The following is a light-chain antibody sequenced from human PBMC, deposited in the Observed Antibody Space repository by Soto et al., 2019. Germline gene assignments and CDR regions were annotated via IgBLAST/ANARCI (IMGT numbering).Light chain of an antibody. CDR1: QSVSSSY. V-gene: IGKV3-20*01. Sequence: EIVLTQSPGTLSLSPGERATLSCRASQSVSSSYLAWYQQKPGQAPRLLIYGASSRATGIPDRFSGSGSGTDFTLTTSRLEPEDFAVYYCQQYSSSPRCTFGQGTKVDIK. J-gene: IGKJ2*02. CDR2: GAS. CDR3: QQYSSSPRCT.